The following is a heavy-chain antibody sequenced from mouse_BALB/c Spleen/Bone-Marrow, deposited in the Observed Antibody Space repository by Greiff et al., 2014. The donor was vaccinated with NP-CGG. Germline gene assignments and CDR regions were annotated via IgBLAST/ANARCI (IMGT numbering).Heavy chain of an antibody. D-gene: IGHD1-1*01. J-gene: IGHJ4*01. CDR1: GYTFTNNW. V-gene: IGHV1S126*01. CDR3: TRGSSYVGYAMGY. Sequence: QVQLKQSGAELVRPGASVKLSCKASGYTFTNNWINWVKQRPGQGLEWIGNIHPSDSYTNYNQKFKDKATLTVDKSSSTAYMQLSSPTSEDSAVYYCTRGSSYVGYAMGYWGQGTSVTVSS. CDR2: IHPSDSYT.